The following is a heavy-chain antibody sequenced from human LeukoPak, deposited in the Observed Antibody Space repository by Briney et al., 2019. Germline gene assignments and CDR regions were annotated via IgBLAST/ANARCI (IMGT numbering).Heavy chain of an antibody. Sequence: SETLSLTCTVSGGSISIYYWTWIRQTPGKGLEWIGYMYHSGSTKYNPSLKSRVTISVDTSKNQFSLKLSSVTAADTAIYYCARDLGTTFDPWGQGTLVTVSP. CDR2: MYHSGST. J-gene: IGHJ5*02. CDR3: ARDLGTTFDP. V-gene: IGHV4-59*01. CDR1: GGSISIYY. D-gene: IGHD1-1*01.